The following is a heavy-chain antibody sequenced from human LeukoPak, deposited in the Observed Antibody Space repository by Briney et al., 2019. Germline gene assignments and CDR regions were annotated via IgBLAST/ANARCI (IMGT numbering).Heavy chain of an antibody. CDR3: ARAVTLFRGHNWFDP. J-gene: IGHJ5*02. D-gene: IGHD3-9*01. V-gene: IGHV4-39*07. CDR1: GGSISSSSYY. CDR2: IYYSGST. Sequence: SETLSLTCTVSGGSISSSSYYWGWIRQPPGKGLEWIGSIYYSGSTYYNPSLKSRVTISVDTSKNQFSLKLSSVTAADTAVYYCARAVTLFRGHNWFDPWGQGTLVTVSS.